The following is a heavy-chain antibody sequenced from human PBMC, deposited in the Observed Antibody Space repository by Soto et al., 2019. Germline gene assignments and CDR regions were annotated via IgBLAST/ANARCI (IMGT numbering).Heavy chain of an antibody. Sequence: QVQLEESGGGVVQPGRSLRLSCEASGFTFNTYSMHWVQQPPGKGLEWLAAIWYDGTQKYYADSVKGRFIISRDNSKKTLYLEMNSLRAEDTAVYYCARAGGTTVTGLWHFDSWGQGTLVTVSS. D-gene: IGHD4-17*01. J-gene: IGHJ4*02. CDR2: IWYDGTQK. CDR1: GFTFNTYS. CDR3: ARAGGTTVTGLWHFDS. V-gene: IGHV3-33*01.